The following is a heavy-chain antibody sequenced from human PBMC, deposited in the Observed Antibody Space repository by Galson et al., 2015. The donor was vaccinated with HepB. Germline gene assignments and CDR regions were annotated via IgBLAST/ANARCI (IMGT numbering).Heavy chain of an antibody. D-gene: IGHD2-2*01. CDR3: ARATPTLGYCSSTSCLTQYFQH. CDR2: IIPIFGTA. Sequence: SVKVSCKASGGTFSSYAISWVRQAPGQGLEWMGGIIPIFGTANYAQKFQGRVTITADESTSTAYMELSSLRSEDTAVYYCARATPTLGYCSSTSCLTQYFQHWGQGTLVTVSS. V-gene: IGHV1-69*13. J-gene: IGHJ1*01. CDR1: GGTFSSYA.